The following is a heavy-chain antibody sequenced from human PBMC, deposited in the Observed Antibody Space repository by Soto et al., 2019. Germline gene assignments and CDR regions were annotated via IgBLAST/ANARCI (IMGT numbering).Heavy chain of an antibody. Sequence: TLSLTCTVPGGSISSCGYYWSWIRHHPVKGLEWIGYIYYSGSTYYNPSLKSRVTISVDTSKNQFSLKLSSVTAADTAVYYCASTGGKLRYFDWLSAFDYWGQGTLVTVYS. CDR1: GGSISSCGYY. V-gene: IGHV4-31*03. CDR2: IYYSGST. D-gene: IGHD3-9*01. J-gene: IGHJ4*02. CDR3: ASTGGKLRYFDWLSAFDY.